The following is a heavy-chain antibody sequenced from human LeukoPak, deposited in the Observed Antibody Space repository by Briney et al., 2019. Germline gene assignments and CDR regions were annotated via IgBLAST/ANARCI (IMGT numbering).Heavy chain of an antibody. CDR2: IRYDGSNK. Sequence: GGSLRLSCAASGFTFSSYGMHWVRQAPGKGLEWVAFIRYDGSNKYYADSVKGRFTIFRDNSKNTLYLQMNSLRAEDTAVYYCAGDDYGGNPEGYWGQGTLVTVSS. V-gene: IGHV3-30*02. CDR3: AGDDYGGNPEGY. CDR1: GFTFSSYG. D-gene: IGHD4-23*01. J-gene: IGHJ4*02.